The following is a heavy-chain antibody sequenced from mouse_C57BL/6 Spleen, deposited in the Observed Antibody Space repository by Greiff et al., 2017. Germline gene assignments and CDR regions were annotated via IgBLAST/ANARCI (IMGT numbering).Heavy chain of an antibody. CDR1: GYTFTDYY. CDR2: IFPGSGST. Sequence: VQLQEPGPELVKPGASVKISCKASGYTFTDYYINWVKQRPGQGLEWIGWIFPGSGSTYYNEKFKGKATLTVDKSSSTAYMLLSSLTSEDSAVYFCARNYYSKGRFAYWGQGTLVTVSA. V-gene: IGHV1-75*01. J-gene: IGHJ3*01. CDR3: ARNYYSKGRFAY. D-gene: IGHD2-5*01.